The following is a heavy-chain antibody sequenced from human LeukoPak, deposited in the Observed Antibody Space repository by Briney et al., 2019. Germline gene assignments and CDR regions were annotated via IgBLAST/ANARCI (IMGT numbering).Heavy chain of an antibody. Sequence: ASVKVSCKASGYTFTGYYMHWVRQAPGQGLEWMGWINPNSGGTNYAQKFQGRVTMTRDTSISTAYMELSRLRSDDTAVYYCARWRIAAAGTDYWGQGTLVTVSS. CDR2: INPNSGGT. D-gene: IGHD6-13*01. CDR1: GYTFTGYY. J-gene: IGHJ4*02. CDR3: ARWRIAAAGTDY. V-gene: IGHV1-2*02.